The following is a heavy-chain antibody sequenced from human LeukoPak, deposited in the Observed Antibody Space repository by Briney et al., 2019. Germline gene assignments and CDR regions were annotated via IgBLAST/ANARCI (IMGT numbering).Heavy chain of an antibody. CDR2: ISSSVSII. V-gene: IGHV3-48*03. D-gene: IGHD3-9*01. CDR1: GFTFSSYE. Sequence: GGSPRLSCAASGFTFSSYEMNWVREAPGKGRGWVSYISSSVSIIYYADSAKGRFTISTDNSKKSRYLQIYSLRAEDTAVYYCANSPSDTYSYYYYMDVWGKGTTVTTSS. J-gene: IGHJ6*03. CDR3: ANSPSDTYSYYYYMDV.